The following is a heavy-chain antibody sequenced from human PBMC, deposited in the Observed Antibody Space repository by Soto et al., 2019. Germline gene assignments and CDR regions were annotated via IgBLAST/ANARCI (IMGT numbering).Heavy chain of an antibody. CDR2: IIPIFGTA. J-gene: IGHJ5*02. V-gene: IGHV1-69*01. CDR3: ARDLGWFDP. Sequence: QVQLVQSGAEVKKPGSSVQVSCKASGGTFSSYAISWVRQAPGQGLEWMGGIIPIFGTANYAQKFKGRVTITADEPTSPAYMELSSLRSEDTAVYYCARDLGWFDPWGQGTLVTVSS. CDR1: GGTFSSYA. D-gene: IGHD7-27*01.